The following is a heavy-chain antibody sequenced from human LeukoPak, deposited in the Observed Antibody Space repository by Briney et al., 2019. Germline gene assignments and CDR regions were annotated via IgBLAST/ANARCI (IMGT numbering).Heavy chain of an antibody. CDR3: ARESDSSGWYDS. CDR1: GFSFDDYA. J-gene: IGHJ5*01. V-gene: IGHV3-43*02. Sequence: GGSLRLSCAAPGFSFDDYAIHWVRQAPGKGLEWVSLISGDGGGTFYADSVKGRFTISRDNSKNSLYLQMSSLRSEDTALYYCARESDSSGWYDSWGQGTLVTVSS. D-gene: IGHD3-22*01. CDR2: ISGDGGGT.